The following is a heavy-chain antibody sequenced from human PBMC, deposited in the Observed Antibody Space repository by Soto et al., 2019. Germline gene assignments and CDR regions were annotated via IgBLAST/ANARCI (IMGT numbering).Heavy chain of an antibody. V-gene: IGHV3-49*04. CDR1: GFTFGDYA. J-gene: IGHJ4*02. D-gene: IGHD5-12*01. CDR2: IRSKAYGGTT. Sequence: PGGSLRLSCTASGFTFGDYAMSWVRQAPGKGLEWVGFIRSKAYGGTTEYAASVKGRFTISRDDSKSIAYLQMNSLKTEDTAVYYCTRVQSGYSGYPYYFDYWGQGTLVTVSS. CDR3: TRVQSGYSGYPYYFDY.